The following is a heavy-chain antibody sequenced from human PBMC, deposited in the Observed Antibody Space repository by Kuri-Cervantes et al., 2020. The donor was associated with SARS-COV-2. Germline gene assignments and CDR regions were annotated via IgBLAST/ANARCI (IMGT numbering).Heavy chain of an antibody. CDR3: ARVKAPVLRFLEWPKKAYYFDY. V-gene: IGHV4-34*01. D-gene: IGHD3-3*01. CDR1: GGSFSGYY. CDR2: INHRGST. J-gene: IGHJ4*02. Sequence: SQTLSLTCAVYGGSFSGYYWSWIRQPPGKGLEWIGEINHRGSTNYNPSLKSRVTISVDTSKNQFSLKLSSVTAADTAVYYCARVKAPVLRFLEWPKKAYYFDYWGQGTLVTVSS.